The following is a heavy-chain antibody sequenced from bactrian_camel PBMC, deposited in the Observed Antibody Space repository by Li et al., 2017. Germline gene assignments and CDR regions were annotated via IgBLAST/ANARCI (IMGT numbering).Heavy chain of an antibody. V-gene: IGHV3S53*01. CDR1: GYSYFQEC. CDR3: AADPVVERWALGYCEYNV. D-gene: IGHD1*01. CDR2: IDQDGNT. J-gene: IGHJ4*01. Sequence: HVQLVESGGGSVQAGESLRLSCAVSGYSYFQECLGWFRQVPGQDREGVGAIDQDGNTNYAESVKGRFTISRDNDGVTLYLQMNSLKPEDTAVYYCAADPVVERWALGYCEYNVWGQGTQVTVS.